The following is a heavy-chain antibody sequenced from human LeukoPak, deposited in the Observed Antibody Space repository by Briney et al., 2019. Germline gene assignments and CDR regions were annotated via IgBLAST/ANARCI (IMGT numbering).Heavy chain of an antibody. V-gene: IGHV1-46*01. CDR1: GYTFTSYD. CDR3: ARVGATPGGLDY. CDR2: INPSGGST. Sequence: EASVKVSCKASGYTFTSYDINWVRQATGQGLEWMGIINPSGGSTSYAQKFQGRVTMTRDTSTSTVYMELSSLRSEDTAVYYCARVGATPGGLDYWGQGTLVTVS. D-gene: IGHD1-26*01. J-gene: IGHJ4*02.